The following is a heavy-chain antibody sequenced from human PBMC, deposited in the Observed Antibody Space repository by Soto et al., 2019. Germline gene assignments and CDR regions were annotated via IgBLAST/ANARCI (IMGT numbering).Heavy chain of an antibody. V-gene: IGHV5-51*01. CDR3: ARHRLRETPLHDAFDI. CDR2: IYPGDSDT. Sequence: GESLKISCKGSGYSFTSYWIGWVRQMPGKGLEWMGIIYPGDSDTRYSPSFQGQVTISADKSISTAYLQWSSLKASDTAMYYCARHRLRETPLHDAFDIWGHGTMVTVSS. CDR1: GYSFTSYW. J-gene: IGHJ3*02. D-gene: IGHD2-15*01.